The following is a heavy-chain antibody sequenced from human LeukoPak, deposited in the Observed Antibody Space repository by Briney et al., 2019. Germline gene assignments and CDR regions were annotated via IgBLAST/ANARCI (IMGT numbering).Heavy chain of an antibody. J-gene: IGHJ4*02. Sequence: PGGSLRLSCAASGFTFSSYAMSWVRQAPGKGPEWVSDISTSGDRTYYADSVKGRFTISRDNSKNTLYLQMNSLRAEDTAVYHCAKKVPHQHIDYWGQGTLVTVSS. CDR3: AKKVPHQHIDY. CDR1: GFTFSSYA. CDR2: ISTSGDRT. V-gene: IGHV3-23*01.